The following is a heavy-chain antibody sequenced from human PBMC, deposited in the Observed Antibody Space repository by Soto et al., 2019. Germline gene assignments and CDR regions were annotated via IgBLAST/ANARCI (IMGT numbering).Heavy chain of an antibody. Sequence: PSETLSLTCTVSGGSISSYYWSWIRQPPGKGLEWIGYIYYSGSTNYNPSLNSRVTISVDTSKNPFSLKLSSVTAADTAVYYWSRHAIAVAGNWLAPWGQGTLVTVSS. D-gene: IGHD6-19*01. CDR2: IYYSGST. J-gene: IGHJ5*02. CDR3: SRHAIAVAGNWLAP. V-gene: IGHV4-59*08. CDR1: GGSISSYY.